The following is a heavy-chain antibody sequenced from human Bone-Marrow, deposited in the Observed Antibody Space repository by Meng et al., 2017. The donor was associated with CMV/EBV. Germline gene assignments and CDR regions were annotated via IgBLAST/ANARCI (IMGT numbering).Heavy chain of an antibody. CDR2: IIPILGIA. CDR1: GGTFSSYT. V-gene: IGHV1-69*02. CDR3: ARIVVPAARVSYYYYGMDV. D-gene: IGHD2-2*01. Sequence: SVKVSCKASGGTFSSYTISWVRQAPGQGLEWMGRIIPILGIANYEQKFQGRVTITADKSTSTAYMELSSLRSEDTAVYYCARIVVPAARVSYYYYGMDVWGQGTTVTVSS. J-gene: IGHJ6*02.